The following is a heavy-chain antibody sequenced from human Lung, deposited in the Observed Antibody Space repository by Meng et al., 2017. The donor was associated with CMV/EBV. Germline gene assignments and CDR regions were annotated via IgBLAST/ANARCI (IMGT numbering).Heavy chain of an antibody. CDR1: GFTFSDYY. J-gene: IGHJ6*02. CDR3: ARVKGSFKFAMDF. CDR2: ITSSSSAT. D-gene: IGHD2/OR15-2a*01. Sequence: GESLKISCAASGFTFSDYYMSWIRQAPGRGLDWVSYITSSSSATYYADSVKGRFTISRDNAKNSLYLQMNSLRVEDTAVYYCARVKGSFKFAMDFWGPGTXV. V-gene: IGHV3-11*01.